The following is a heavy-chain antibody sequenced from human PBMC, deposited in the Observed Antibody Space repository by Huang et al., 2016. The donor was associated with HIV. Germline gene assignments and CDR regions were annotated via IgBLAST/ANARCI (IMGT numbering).Heavy chain of an antibody. CDR3: TTQYYDTDVRSAVSY. V-gene: IGHV3-15*01. Sequence: EVQLVQSGGDLVKPGGSLRLSCAVSGFPFNYAWMTWVRQAPGKGLEWVGRIKTKSDGGTTDYAAAVKGRCTISRDDSRKTLYLEMNSLKDEDTAVYYCTTQYYDTDVRSAVSYWGQGTLVTVSS. D-gene: IGHD3-16*01. CDR2: IKTKSDGGTT. CDR1: GFPFNYAW. J-gene: IGHJ4*02.